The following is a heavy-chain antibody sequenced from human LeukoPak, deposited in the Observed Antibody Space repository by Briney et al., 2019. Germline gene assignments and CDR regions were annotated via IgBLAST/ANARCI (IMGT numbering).Heavy chain of an antibody. V-gene: IGHV1-69*06. CDR1: GGTFSSYA. D-gene: IGHD3-10*01. J-gene: IGHJ5*02. CDR3: ASSTVRGVIDLHWFDP. CDR2: IIPIFGTA. Sequence: GASVKVSCKASGGTFSSYAISWVRQAPGQGLEWMGGIIPIFGTANYAQKFQGRVTITADKSTSTAYMELSSLRSEDTAVYYCASSTVRGVIDLHWFDPWGQGTLVTVSS.